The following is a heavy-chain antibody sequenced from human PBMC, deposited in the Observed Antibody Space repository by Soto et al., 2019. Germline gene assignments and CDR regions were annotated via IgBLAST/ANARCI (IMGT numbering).Heavy chain of an antibody. CDR2: IYPGGSDT. V-gene: IGHV5-51*01. J-gene: IGHJ3*02. Sequence: GESLKISCKGSGYSFTSYWIGWVRQMPGKGLEWMGIIYPGGSDTRYSPSFQGQVTISADKSISTAYLQWSSLKASDTAMYYCARHVDYYDSSGYYKRDAFDSWGQGTMVTVSS. D-gene: IGHD3-22*01. CDR3: ARHVDYYDSSGYYKRDAFDS. CDR1: GYSFTSYW.